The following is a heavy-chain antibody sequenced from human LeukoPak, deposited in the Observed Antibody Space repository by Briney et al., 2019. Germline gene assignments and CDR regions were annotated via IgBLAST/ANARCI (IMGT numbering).Heavy chain of an antibody. J-gene: IGHJ4*02. CDR1: GFTFSSYS. Sequence: GGSLRLSCAASGFTFSSYSMSWVRQAPGKGLEWVSGISDSGGRICYADSVKGRFTISRDNAKNSVYLQMNSLRDEDTAVYYCARDSSDAYNPEPGYWGQGTLVTVSS. CDR3: ARDSSDAYNPEPGY. D-gene: IGHD5-24*01. CDR2: ISDSGGRI. V-gene: IGHV3-23*01.